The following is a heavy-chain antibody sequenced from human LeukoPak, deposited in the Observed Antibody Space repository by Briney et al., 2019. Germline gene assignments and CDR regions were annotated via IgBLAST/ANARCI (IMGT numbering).Heavy chain of an antibody. Sequence: GESMKTSSKGSGYSFTSYWIGWVRQLPGEGVEWMRIIYPGDSDTRYSPSLQGQVTISADKSISTAYLQWSSLKASDTAMYYCARSAGTTARYYYMDVWGKGTTVTVSS. CDR1: GYSFTSYW. J-gene: IGHJ6*03. CDR3: ARSAGTTARYYYMDV. CDR2: IYPGDSDT. D-gene: IGHD1-7*01. V-gene: IGHV5-51*01.